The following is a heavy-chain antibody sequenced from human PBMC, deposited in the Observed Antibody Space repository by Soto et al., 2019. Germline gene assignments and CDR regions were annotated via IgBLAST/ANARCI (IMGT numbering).Heavy chain of an antibody. CDR1: GYTFTGHY. Sequence: QVQLVQSGAEVKKPGASLKVSCKASGYTFTGHYIHWVRQATGQGLEWVGRIYPNTGGTNYAQRFQGRVTMTRDTSISTVYMELSRLRSDDTAVYYCARDSHYDILTGYSRNAFDIWGQGTMVTVSS. CDR2: IYPNTGGT. D-gene: IGHD3-9*01. J-gene: IGHJ3*02. V-gene: IGHV1-2*06. CDR3: ARDSHYDILTGYSRNAFDI.